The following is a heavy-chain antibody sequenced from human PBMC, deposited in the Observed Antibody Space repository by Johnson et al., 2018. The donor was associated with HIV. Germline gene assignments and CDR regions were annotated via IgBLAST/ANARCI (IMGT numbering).Heavy chain of an antibody. CDR3: AKDRGDGVAARRRSAFDI. CDR1: GFSFGTYA. V-gene: IGHV3-7*03. CDR2: IKQDGSEK. J-gene: IGHJ3*02. Sequence: VQLVESGGGVVQPGRSLRLSCAASGFSFGTYAMHWVRQAPGKGLEWVANIKQDGSEKYYVDSVKGRFTISRDNAKNSLYLQMNSLRAEDTALYYCAKDRGDGVAARRRSAFDIWGQGTRVTVSS. D-gene: IGHD6-6*01.